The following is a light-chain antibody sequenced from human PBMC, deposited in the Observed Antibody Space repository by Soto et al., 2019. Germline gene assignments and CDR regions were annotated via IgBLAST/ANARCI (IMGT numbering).Light chain of an antibody. CDR3: QQYNNWSPDP. CDR2: GAS. V-gene: IGKV3-15*01. J-gene: IGKJ5*01. CDR1: QSVSSN. Sequence: EIVMTQSPATLSVSPGERATLSCRASQSVSSNLAWYQQKPGQAPRLLIYGASTRATGIPARFSGGGSGTEFTLTISSLQSEDFAVYYCQQYNNWSPDPFGQGTRLEIK.